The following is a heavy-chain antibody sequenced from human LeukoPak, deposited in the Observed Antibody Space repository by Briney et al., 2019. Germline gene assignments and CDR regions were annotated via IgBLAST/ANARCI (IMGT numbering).Heavy chain of an antibody. CDR1: GGSISSSSYY. Sequence: SETLSLTCTVSGGSISSSSYYWDWIRQPPGKGLEWIGTIYYSGTTYYNSSLKSRVTMSVDTSKNQVSLKLSSVTAADTAVYYCATGDGYNSFDYWGQGTLVTVSS. J-gene: IGHJ4*02. CDR2: IYYSGTT. CDR3: ATGDGYNSFDY. V-gene: IGHV4-39*07. D-gene: IGHD5-24*01.